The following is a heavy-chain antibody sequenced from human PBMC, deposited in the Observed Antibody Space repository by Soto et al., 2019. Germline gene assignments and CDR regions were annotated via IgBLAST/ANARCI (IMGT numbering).Heavy chain of an antibody. CDR2: ILPILGIA. CDR1: GGTFSSYT. J-gene: IGHJ4*02. D-gene: IGHD5-12*01. V-gene: IGHV1-69*08. CDR3: ARDGYSGYADDY. Sequence: QVQLVQSGAEVKKPGSSVKVSCKASGGTFSSYTISWVRQAPGQGLEWMGRILPILGIANYAQKFQGRVTITADKCTSRAYMELSSLRSRDTAVYYCARDGYSGYADDYWGQGTLVTVSS.